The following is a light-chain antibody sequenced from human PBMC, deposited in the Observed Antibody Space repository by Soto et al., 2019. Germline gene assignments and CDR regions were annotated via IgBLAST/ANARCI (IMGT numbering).Light chain of an antibody. CDR2: DVT. CDR1: SSDIGDYDY. J-gene: IGLJ1*01. CDR3: CSYADKYTYV. Sequence: QFVLTQPRSVSGSPGQSVTISCTGTSSDIGDYDYVSWYQHHAGKTPKLMIYDVTKRPSGVPDRFSGSKSGSTASLTISGLQADDEADYYCCSYADKYTYVFGTGTKVTVL. V-gene: IGLV2-11*01.